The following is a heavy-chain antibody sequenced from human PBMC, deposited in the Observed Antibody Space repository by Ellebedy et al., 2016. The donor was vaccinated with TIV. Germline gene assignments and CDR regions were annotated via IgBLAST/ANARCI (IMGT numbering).Heavy chain of an antibody. J-gene: IGHJ6*03. CDR3: ARGLPYHLLNYSYYYYMDV. V-gene: IGHV4-59*12. CDR2: VYYSGST. D-gene: IGHD2-2*01. Sequence: SETLSLXCTVSGGSISSYYWSWIRQPPGKGLELIGYVYYSGSTSYNPSLKSRVTISLDPSKKQFSLNLSSVTAADTAVYYCARGLPYHLLNYSYYYYMDVWGKGITVTVSS. CDR1: GGSISSYY.